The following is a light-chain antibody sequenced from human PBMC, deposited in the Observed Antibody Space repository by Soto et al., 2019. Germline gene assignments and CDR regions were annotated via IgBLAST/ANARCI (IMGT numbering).Light chain of an antibody. CDR2: DAS. V-gene: IGKV1-33*01. CDR3: QQYDNLPLT. J-gene: IGKJ4*01. Sequence: DIQMTQSPSSLSASVGDRVTITCQASQDISNYLKWYQQKPGKAPKLLIYDASNLETGVPSRFSGSGSGTVFTFTISSLQPEDIATYYCQQYDNLPLTFGGGTKVDIK. CDR1: QDISNY.